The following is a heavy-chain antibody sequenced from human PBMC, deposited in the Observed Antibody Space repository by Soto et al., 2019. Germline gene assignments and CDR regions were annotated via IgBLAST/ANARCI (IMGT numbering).Heavy chain of an antibody. Sequence: SETLSLTCAVYGGSFSGHYWGWIRQPPGKGLEWIGDINHSGTTNYNPSLKSRVTISVDTSNNQFSLKLSSVTAADTAVYYCARSLYYYDSSGYYYVYFDYSGQGTLVTVSS. D-gene: IGHD3-22*01. J-gene: IGHJ4*02. CDR2: INHSGTT. V-gene: IGHV4-34*01. CDR1: GGSFSGHY. CDR3: ARSLYYYDSSGYYYVYFDY.